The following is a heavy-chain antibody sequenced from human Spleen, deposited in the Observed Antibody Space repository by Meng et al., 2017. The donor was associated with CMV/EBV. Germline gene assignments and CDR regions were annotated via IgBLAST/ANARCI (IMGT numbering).Heavy chain of an antibody. CDR1: GFTFSSYW. V-gene: IGHV3-7*01. CDR3: ARLSNSGSCSLLDV. Sequence: GESLKISCAASGFTFSSYWMSWVRQAPGKGLEWVANIKQDGSEKYYVDSVKGRFTISRDNAKNSLYLQMNSLRAEDTAVYYCARLSNSGSCSLLDVWGQGTTVTVSS. J-gene: IGHJ6*02. D-gene: IGHD1-26*01. CDR2: IKQDGSEK.